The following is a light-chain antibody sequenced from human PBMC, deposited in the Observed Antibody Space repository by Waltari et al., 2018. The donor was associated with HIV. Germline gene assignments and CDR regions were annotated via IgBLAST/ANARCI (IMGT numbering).Light chain of an antibody. CDR3: QQSYSTPRRT. V-gene: IGKV1-39*01. CDR2: AAS. CDR1: QSISSY. Sequence: DIQMTQSPPSLSASVGARVTITCRASQSISSYLNWYQQKPGKAPKLLIYAASSLQSGVPSRFSGSGSGTDFTLTISSLQPEDFATYYCQQSYSTPRRTFGQGTKVEIK. J-gene: IGKJ1*01.